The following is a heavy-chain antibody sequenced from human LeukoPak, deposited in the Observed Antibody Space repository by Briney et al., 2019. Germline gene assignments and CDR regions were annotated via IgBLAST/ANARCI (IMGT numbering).Heavy chain of an antibody. Sequence: PSETLSLTCSVSGASIIGYYWSWIRQPAGKGLEWIGRIYTSGSTDYNPSLSSRVTMSVDTSQKQFSLRLTSVTAADTAVYYCARDGFYDSSGYYYNWVFDYWGQGTLVTVSS. D-gene: IGHD3-22*01. CDR2: IYTSGST. V-gene: IGHV4-4*07. CDR3: ARDGFYDSSGYYYNWVFDY. J-gene: IGHJ4*02. CDR1: GASIIGYY.